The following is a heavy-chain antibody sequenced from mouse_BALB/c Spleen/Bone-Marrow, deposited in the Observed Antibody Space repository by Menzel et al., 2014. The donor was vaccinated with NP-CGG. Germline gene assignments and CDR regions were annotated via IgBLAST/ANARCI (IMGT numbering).Heavy chain of an antibody. CDR2: IDPSDSYT. V-gene: IGHV1-69*02. D-gene: IGHD2-3*01. Sequence: VKLVESGAELVKPGPSVKLSCKASGYTFTSYWMHWVKQRPGQGLEWIGEIDPSDSYTNYNQKFKGKATLTVDKSSSTAYMQLSSLTSDDSAVYFCAGWLLRYYAMDGWGQGTSVTVSS. CDR3: AGWLLRYYAMDG. J-gene: IGHJ4*01. CDR1: GYTFTSYW.